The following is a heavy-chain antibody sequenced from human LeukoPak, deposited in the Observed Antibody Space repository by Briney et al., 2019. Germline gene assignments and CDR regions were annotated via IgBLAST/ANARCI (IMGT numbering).Heavy chain of an antibody. J-gene: IGHJ5*02. V-gene: IGHV1-46*01. Sequence: GASVKVSCKASGYTFTSYYMHWVRQAPGQGLEWMGIINPSGGSTSYAQKFQGRVTMTRDTSTSTVYMELSSLGSEDMAVYYCASQLDNWFDPWGQGTLVTVSS. CDR1: GYTFTSYY. CDR3: ASQLDNWFDP. CDR2: INPSGGST. D-gene: IGHD1-1*01.